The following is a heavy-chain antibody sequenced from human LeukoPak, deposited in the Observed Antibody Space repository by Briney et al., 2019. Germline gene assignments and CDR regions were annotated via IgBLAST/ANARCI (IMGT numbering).Heavy chain of an antibody. J-gene: IGHJ6*03. V-gene: IGHV3-23*01. CDR3: ARRGVQGYMDV. CDR2: ISGAGGNT. CDR1: GFTVSTYA. Sequence: SGGSLRLSCVASGFTVSTYAMSWVRQFPGKGLERVSAISGAGGNTYYGDTVRGRFSISRDRFKNTFHLQMNSLRADDTAVYSCARRGVQGYMDVWGEGTTVTVSS. D-gene: IGHD1-26*01.